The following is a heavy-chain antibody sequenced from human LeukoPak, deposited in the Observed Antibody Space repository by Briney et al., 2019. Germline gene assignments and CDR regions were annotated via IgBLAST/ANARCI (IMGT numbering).Heavy chain of an antibody. J-gene: IGHJ4*02. V-gene: IGHV4-34*01. D-gene: IGHD3-22*01. CDR1: GGSFSGYY. CDR3: ASSTYYYDSSGHRTFDY. Sequence: SETLSLTCAVYGGSFSGYYWSWIRQPPGKGLEWIGEINHSGSTNYNPSLKSRVTISVDTSKNQFSLKLSSVTAADTAVYYCASSTYYYDSSGHRTFDYWGQGTLVTVSS. CDR2: INHSGST.